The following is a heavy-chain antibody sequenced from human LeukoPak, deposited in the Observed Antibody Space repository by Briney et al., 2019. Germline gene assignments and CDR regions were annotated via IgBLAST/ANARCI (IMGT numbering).Heavy chain of an antibody. J-gene: IGHJ4*02. CDR3: ARDMGAPDYGSYSVDY. CDR1: GGSFSGYY. Sequence: SETLSLTCAVYGGSFSGYYWSWIRKPPGKGLEWIGEINHSGSTNYNPSLKSRVTISVDMSKNQFSLKLSSVTAADTAVYFCARDMGAPDYGSYSVDYWGQGTLVTVSS. D-gene: IGHD4-23*01. CDR2: INHSGST. V-gene: IGHV4-34*01.